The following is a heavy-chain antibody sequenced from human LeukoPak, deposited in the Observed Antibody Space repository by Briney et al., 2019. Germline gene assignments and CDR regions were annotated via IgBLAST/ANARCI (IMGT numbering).Heavy chain of an antibody. D-gene: IGHD2-21*02. CDR1: GYTFTSYG. CDR3: ARAPAYCGGDCYLSDKGGY. Sequence: GASVKVSCKASGYTFTSYGISWVRQAPGQGLEWMGWISAYNGNTNYAQKLQGRVTMTTDTSTSTAYMELRSLRSDDTAVYYCARAPAYCGGDCYLSDKGGYWGQGTLVTVSS. CDR2: ISAYNGNT. V-gene: IGHV1-18*01. J-gene: IGHJ4*02.